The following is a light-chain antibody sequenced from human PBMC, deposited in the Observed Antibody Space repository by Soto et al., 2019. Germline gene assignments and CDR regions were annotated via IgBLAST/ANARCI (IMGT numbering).Light chain of an antibody. CDR1: QSVSSY. CDR3: QQYNNWPPLT. J-gene: IGKJ5*01. Sequence: EIVLTQSPATLSLSPGERATLSCRASQSVSSYLAWYQQKPGQAPRLLIYDASNRATGIPARFSGSGSGTEFILTISSLQSEDFAVYYCQQYNNWPPLTFGQGTRLEI. CDR2: DAS. V-gene: IGKV3-11*01.